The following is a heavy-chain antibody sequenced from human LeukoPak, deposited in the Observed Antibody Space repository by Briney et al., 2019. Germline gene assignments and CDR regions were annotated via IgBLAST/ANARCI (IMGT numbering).Heavy chain of an antibody. CDR2: IYYSGGT. J-gene: IGHJ3*02. Sequence: SETLSLTCTVSGGSISGYYWSWIRQPPGKGLEWIGYIYYSGGTNYNPSLKSRVTISVDTSENQFSLKLSSVTAADTAVYYCARDYSHCSGGSCYSDRAFDIWGQGTMVTVSS. V-gene: IGHV4-59*01. CDR1: GGSISGYY. D-gene: IGHD2-15*01. CDR3: ARDYSHCSGGSCYSDRAFDI.